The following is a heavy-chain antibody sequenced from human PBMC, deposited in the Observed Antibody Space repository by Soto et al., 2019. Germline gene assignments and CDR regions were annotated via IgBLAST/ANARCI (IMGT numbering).Heavy chain of an antibody. J-gene: IGHJ4*02. CDR2: ISGSGGST. CDR1: GFTFSSYA. Sequence: GGSLRLSCAASGFTFSSYAMSWVRQAPGKGLEWVSAISGSGGSTYYADSVKGRFTISRDNSKNTLYLQMNSLRAEDTAVYYCAKSVDPHWEGYYFDYWGQGTLVTVSS. V-gene: IGHV3-23*01. CDR3: AKSVDPHWEGYYFDY. D-gene: IGHD1-26*01.